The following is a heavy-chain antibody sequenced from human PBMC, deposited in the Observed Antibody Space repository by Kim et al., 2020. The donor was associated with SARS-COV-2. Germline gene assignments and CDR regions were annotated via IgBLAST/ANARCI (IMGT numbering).Heavy chain of an antibody. D-gene: IGHD3-10*01. J-gene: IGHJ4*02. V-gene: IGHV3-15*01. Sequence: IDYAAPVKARFTISRYDSEKTVYLQMNSLKIEDTGVYFCTTYRYGSYFDYWGQGTLVTVSS. CDR3: TTYRYGSYFDY. CDR2: I.